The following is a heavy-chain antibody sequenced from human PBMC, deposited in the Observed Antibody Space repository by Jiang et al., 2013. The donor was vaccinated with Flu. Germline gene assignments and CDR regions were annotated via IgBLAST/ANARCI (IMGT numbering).Heavy chain of an antibody. CDR2: INHSGST. J-gene: IGHJ6*04. V-gene: IGHV4-34*01. D-gene: IGHD3-3*01. CDR1: GGSFSGYY. Sequence: LKPSETLSLTCAVYGGSFSGYYWSWIRQPPGKGLEWIGEINHSGSTNYNPSLKSRVTISVDTSKNQFSLKLSSVTAADTAVYYCARGRGYDFWSGYSVDYYYGMDVWGKGTTVTVSS. CDR3: ARGRGYDFWSGYSVDYYYGMDV.